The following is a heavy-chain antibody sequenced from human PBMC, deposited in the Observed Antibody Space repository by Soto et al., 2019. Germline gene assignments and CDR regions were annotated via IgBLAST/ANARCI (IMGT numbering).Heavy chain of an antibody. CDR1: DDSINSDKYY. CDR3: ARHDKIGLLWFGELLNWFDP. D-gene: IGHD3-10*01. V-gene: IGHV4-39*01. J-gene: IGHJ5*02. Sequence: SETLSLTCSVSDDSINSDKYYWGWIRQPPGKGLEWIGSIYYRGNAYYNPSLKSRVTISVDTSKNQFSLKLSSVTAADTAVYYCARHDKIGLLWFGELLNWFDPWGQGTLVTVSS. CDR2: IYYRGNA.